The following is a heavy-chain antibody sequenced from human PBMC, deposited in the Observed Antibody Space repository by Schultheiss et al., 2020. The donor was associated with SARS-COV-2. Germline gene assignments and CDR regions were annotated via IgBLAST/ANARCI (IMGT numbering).Heavy chain of an antibody. D-gene: IGHD3-10*01. CDR2: INHSGTT. Sequence: SETLSLTCTVSGGSISSYYWGWIRQPPGKGLEWIGEINHSGTTSYNPSLKSRVTISVDTSKNQFSLKLSFVTAADTAVYYCARVPFGYRGFDMWGQGTMVTVSS. V-gene: IGHV4-34*01. J-gene: IGHJ3*02. CDR1: GGSISSYY. CDR3: ARVPFGYRGFDM.